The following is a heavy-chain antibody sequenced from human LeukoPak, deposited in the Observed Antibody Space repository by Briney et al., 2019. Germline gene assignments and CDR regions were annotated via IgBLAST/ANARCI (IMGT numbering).Heavy chain of an antibody. V-gene: IGHV4-34*01. J-gene: IGHJ3*02. Sequence: KASETLSLTCAVYGGSFSGYYWSWIRQPPGKGLEWIGEINHSGSTNYNPSLKSRVTISVDTSKNQFSLKLSSVTAADTAVYYCARVSRSGSYFALNRGDAFDIWGQGTMVTVSS. CDR3: ARVSRSGSYFALNRGDAFDI. CDR1: GGSFSGYY. D-gene: IGHD1-26*01. CDR2: INHSGST.